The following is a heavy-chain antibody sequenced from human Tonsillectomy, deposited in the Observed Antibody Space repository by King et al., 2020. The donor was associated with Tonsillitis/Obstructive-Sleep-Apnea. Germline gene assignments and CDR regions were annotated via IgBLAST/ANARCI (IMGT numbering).Heavy chain of an antibody. V-gene: IGHV1-24*01. Sequence: QLVQSGAEVKKPGASVKVSSKVSGYTLTELSMHWVRQAPGKGLEWMGGFDPEDCETIYAQKFQGRVTMTEDTSTDTAYMELSSLRSEDTAVYYCATGVPVVGYYYYYMDVWGKGTTVTVSS. CDR1: GYTLTELS. CDR3: ATGVPVVGYYYYYMDV. J-gene: IGHJ6*03. CDR2: FDPEDCET. D-gene: IGHD6-19*01.